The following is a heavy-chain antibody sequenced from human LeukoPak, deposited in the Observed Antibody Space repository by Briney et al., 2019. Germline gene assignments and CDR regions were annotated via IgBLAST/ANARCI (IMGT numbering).Heavy chain of an antibody. CDR3: ARLMGVTTKDFDY. J-gene: IGHJ4*02. CDR1: GFTFSSYG. Sequence: GGSLRLSCAASGFTFSSYGMHWVRQAPGKGLEWVAVISYDGSNKYYADSVKGRFTISRDNAKNSLYLQMNSLRAEDTAVYYCARLMGVTTKDFDYWGQGTLVTVSS. D-gene: IGHD4-17*01. V-gene: IGHV3-30*03. CDR2: ISYDGSNK.